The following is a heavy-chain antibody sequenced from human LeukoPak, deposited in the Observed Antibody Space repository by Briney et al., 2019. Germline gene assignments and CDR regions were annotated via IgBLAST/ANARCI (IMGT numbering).Heavy chain of an antibody. CDR1: GFTFDDYG. Sequence: GGSLRLSCAASGFTFDDYGMSWVRQAPGKGLEWVSGINLNGGSTGYAEYVKGRFTISRDNAKNSLYLQMNSLRAEDTALYYCAREATDYYDSSGYHNMDVWGKGTTVSVSS. D-gene: IGHD3-22*01. V-gene: IGHV3-20*04. CDR3: AREATDYYDSSGYHNMDV. J-gene: IGHJ6*03. CDR2: INLNGGST.